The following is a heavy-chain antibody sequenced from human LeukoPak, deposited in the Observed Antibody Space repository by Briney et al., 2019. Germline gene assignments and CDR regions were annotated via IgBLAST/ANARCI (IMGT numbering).Heavy chain of an antibody. CDR2: ISPDGSTT. V-gene: IGHV3-74*01. CDR3: VRGSSTWSPLGDY. Sequence: QPGGSLRLSCAASGFTFSSYAMSWVRQAPGKGLEWVSRISPDGSTTTYADSVRGRFSISRDNAKNTLYMQMNSLRVDDTAVYYCVRGSSTWSPLGDYWGQGTLVTVST. CDR1: GFTFSSYA. D-gene: IGHD6-13*01. J-gene: IGHJ4*02.